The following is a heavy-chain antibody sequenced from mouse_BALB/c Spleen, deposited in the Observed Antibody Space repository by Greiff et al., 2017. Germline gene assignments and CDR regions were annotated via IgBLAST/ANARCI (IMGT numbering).Heavy chain of an antibody. J-gene: IGHJ4*01. D-gene: IGHD2-14*01. V-gene: IGHV2-6-7*01. CDR3: ARDDRHDGEAMDY. CDR2: IWGDGST. CDR1: GFSLTGYG. Sequence: QVQLKESGPGLVAPSQSLSITCTVSGFSLTGYGVNWVRQPPGKGLEWLGMIWGDGSTDYNSALKSRLSISKDNSKSQVFLKMNSLQTDDTARYYCARDDRHDGEAMDYWGQGTSVTVSS.